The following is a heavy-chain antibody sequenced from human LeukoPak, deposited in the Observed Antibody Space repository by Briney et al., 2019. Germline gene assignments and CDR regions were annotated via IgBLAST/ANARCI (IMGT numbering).Heavy chain of an antibody. J-gene: IGHJ4*02. CDR2: IIPIFGTA. Sequence: SVKVSCKAPGGTFSSYAISWVRQAPGQGLEWMGRIIPIFGTANYAQKFQGRVTITTDESTSTAYMELSSLRSEDTAVYYCATGIAAAGTYDYWGQGTLVTVSS. CDR3: ATGIAAAGTYDY. V-gene: IGHV1-69*05. CDR1: GGTFSSYA. D-gene: IGHD6-13*01.